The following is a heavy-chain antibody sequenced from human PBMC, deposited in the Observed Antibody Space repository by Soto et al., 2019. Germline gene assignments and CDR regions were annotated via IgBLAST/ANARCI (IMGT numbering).Heavy chain of an antibody. D-gene: IGHD3-16*02. CDR3: AREESNNRSYYYGMDV. CDR2: INPNSGGT. Sequence: GASVKVSCKASGYTFTGYYMHWVRQAPGQGLEWMGWINPNSGGTNYAQKFQGWVTMTRDTSISTAHMELSRLRSDDTAVYYCAREESNNRSYYYGMDVWGQGTTVTVSS. J-gene: IGHJ6*02. V-gene: IGHV1-2*04. CDR1: GYTFTGYY.